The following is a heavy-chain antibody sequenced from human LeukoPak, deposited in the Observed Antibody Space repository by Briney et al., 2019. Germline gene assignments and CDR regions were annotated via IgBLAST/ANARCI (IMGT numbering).Heavy chain of an antibody. CDR3: AKDRETTSSGTFGN. CDR2: ISKDVTKK. CDR1: GFSFSFYG. D-gene: IGHD6-13*01. Sequence: PGGSLRLSCAASGFSFSFYGMHCVRQAPGKALEWVAVISKDVTKKNYAVSLKRGFTISRDNSNNTLYLQMHRLRPEDTAVYDCAKDRETTSSGTFGNWGQGTLVTVSS. J-gene: IGHJ4*02. V-gene: IGHV3-30*18.